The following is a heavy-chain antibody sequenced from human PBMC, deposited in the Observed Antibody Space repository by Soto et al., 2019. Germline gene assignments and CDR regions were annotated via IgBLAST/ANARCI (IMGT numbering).Heavy chain of an antibody. CDR3: ARHGDPAPGELLRLYYYYGMDV. D-gene: IGHD5-12*01. V-gene: IGHV5-10-1*03. CDR1: GYSFTSYW. J-gene: IGHJ6*02. Sequence: EVQLVQSGAEVKKPGESLRISCKGSGYSFTSYWISWVRQMPGKGLEWMGRIDPSDSYTNYSPSFQGHVTISADKSISTAYLQWSSLKASDTAMYYCARHGDPAPGELLRLYYYYGMDVWGQGTTVTVSS. CDR2: IDPSDSYT.